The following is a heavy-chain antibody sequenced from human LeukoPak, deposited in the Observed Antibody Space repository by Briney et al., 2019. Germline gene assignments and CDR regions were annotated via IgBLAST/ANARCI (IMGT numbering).Heavy chain of an antibody. J-gene: IGHJ4*02. V-gene: IGHV3-30*02. Sequence: TGGSLRLSCAAPGFTFSSYAMHWVRQAPGKGLEWVAFVRYDGSNKYYADSVKGRFTISRDNSKNTLYLQMNSLRGEDTAVYYCAKSGSNYDYVWGSYRPTEYYFDYWGQGTLVTVSS. CDR2: VRYDGSNK. CDR1: GFTFSSYA. D-gene: IGHD3-16*02. CDR3: AKSGSNYDYVWGSYRPTEYYFDY.